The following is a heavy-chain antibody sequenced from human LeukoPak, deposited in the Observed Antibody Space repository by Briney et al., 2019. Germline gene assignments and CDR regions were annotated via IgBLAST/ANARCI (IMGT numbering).Heavy chain of an antibody. Sequence: GGSLRLSCAASGFTFSSYSMNWVRQAPGKGLEWVSSISSSSSYIYYADSVKGRFTISRDNAKNSLYLQMNSLRAEDTAVYYCARDRYVDTAMVLFDYWGQGTLVTVSS. V-gene: IGHV3-21*01. J-gene: IGHJ4*02. CDR1: GFTFSSYS. CDR3: ARDRYVDTAMVLFDY. CDR2: ISSSSSYI. D-gene: IGHD5-18*01.